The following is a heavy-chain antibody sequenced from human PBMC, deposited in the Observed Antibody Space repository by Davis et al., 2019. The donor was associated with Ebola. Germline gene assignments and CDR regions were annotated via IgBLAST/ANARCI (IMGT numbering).Heavy chain of an antibody. V-gene: IGHV3-7*03. D-gene: IGHD4-17*01. CDR1: GFTFSSYW. CDR2: IKQDGSEK. Sequence: GESLKISCAASGFTFSSYWMSWVRRAPGKGLEWVANIKQDGSEKYYVDSVKGRFTISRDNAKNSLYLQMNSLRAEDTAVYYCARGGRTVTTFWGQGTLVTVSS. CDR3: ARGGRTVTTF. J-gene: IGHJ4*02.